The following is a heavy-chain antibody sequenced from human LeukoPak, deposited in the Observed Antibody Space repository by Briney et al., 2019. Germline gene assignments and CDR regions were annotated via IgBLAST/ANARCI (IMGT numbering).Heavy chain of an antibody. V-gene: IGHV1-8*01. CDR3: AGFDYSSGYTEYNWFDP. D-gene: IGHD3-22*01. CDR2: MNPNSGNT. CDR1: GYTFTSYD. J-gene: IGHJ5*02. Sequence: GASVKVSCKASGYTFTSYDINWVRQATGQGLEWMGWMNPNSGNTGYAQKFQGRVTMTRNTSISTAYMELSSLRSEDTAVYYCAGFDYSSGYTEYNWFDPWGQGTLVTVSS.